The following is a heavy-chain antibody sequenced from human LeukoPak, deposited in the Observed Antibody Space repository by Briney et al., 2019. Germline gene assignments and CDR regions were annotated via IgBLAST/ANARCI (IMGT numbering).Heavy chain of an antibody. Sequence: PGGSLRLSCTASGFTFSSYAMHWVRQAPGKGLEWVAVISYDGSNKYYADSVKGRFTISRDNSKNTLYLQMNSLRAEDTAVYYCARDGLPIQRSYYYYYMDVWGKGTTVTVSS. CDR3: ARDGLPIQRSYYYYYMDV. V-gene: IGHV3-30-3*01. J-gene: IGHJ6*03. CDR1: GFTFSSYA. CDR2: ISYDGSNK.